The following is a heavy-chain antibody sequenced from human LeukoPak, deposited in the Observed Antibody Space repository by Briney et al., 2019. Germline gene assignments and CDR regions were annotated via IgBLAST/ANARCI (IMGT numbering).Heavy chain of an antibody. CDR1: GGTFSSYA. Sequence: SVKVSCKASGGTFSSYAISWVRQAPGQGLEWMGGIIPIFGTANYAQKFQGRVTMTRDTSTSTVYMELSSLRSEDTAVYYCARDSGCSGGSCYEIDYWGQGTLVTVSS. CDR2: IIPIFGTA. D-gene: IGHD2-15*01. J-gene: IGHJ4*02. V-gene: IGHV1-69*05. CDR3: ARDSGCSGGSCYEIDY.